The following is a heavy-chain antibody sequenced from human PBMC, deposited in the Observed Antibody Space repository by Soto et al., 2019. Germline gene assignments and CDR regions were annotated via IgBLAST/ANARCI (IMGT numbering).Heavy chain of an antibody. J-gene: IGHJ4*02. CDR1: GFTFTSSA. D-gene: IGHD3-10*01. Sequence: ASVKVSCKASGFTFTSSAMQWVRQARGQRLEWIGWIVVGSGNTNYAQKFQERVTITRDMSTSTAYMELSSLRSEDTAVYYCAAGGRYYYGSGSYKDRRLPNSPFDYWGQGTLVTVSS. CDR3: AAGGRYYYGSGSYKDRRLPNSPFDY. CDR2: IVVGSGNT. V-gene: IGHV1-58*02.